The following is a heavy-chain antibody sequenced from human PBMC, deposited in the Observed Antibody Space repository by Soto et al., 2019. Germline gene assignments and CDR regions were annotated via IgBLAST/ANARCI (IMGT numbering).Heavy chain of an antibody. J-gene: IGHJ4*02. CDR3: ASSTPSVGLVRSFDY. Sequence: QVQLAQSGAEVKKPGASVKVSCTASGYSFTGYYIHWVRQAPGEGLEWMGWINPNTGRTIYAQKFQGRVSMTRDTSITTAYMELSGLTSYDTAVYYCASSTPSVGLVRSFDYWGQGTLVTVSS. CDR1: GYSFTGYY. D-gene: IGHD3-9*01. CDR2: INPNTGRT. V-gene: IGHV1-2*02.